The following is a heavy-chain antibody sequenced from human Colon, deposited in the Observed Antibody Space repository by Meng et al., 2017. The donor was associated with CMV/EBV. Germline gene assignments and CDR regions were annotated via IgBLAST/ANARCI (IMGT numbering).Heavy chain of an antibody. CDR1: GFTFSSYS. V-gene: IGHV3-21*01. CDR2: ISSSSSYI. Sequence: GGSLRLSCAASGFTFSSYSMNWVRQAPGKGLEWVSSISSSSSYIYYADSVKGRFTISRDNAKNSLYLQMNSLRAEDTAVYYCARDHYYYDSSGYYSEVDYWGQGTLVTVSS. J-gene: IGHJ4*02. CDR3: ARDHYYYDSSGYYSEVDY. D-gene: IGHD3-22*01.